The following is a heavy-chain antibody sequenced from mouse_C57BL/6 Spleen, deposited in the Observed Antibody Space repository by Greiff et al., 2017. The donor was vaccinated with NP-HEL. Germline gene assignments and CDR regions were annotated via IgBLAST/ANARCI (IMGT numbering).Heavy chain of an antibody. V-gene: IGHV14-2*01. J-gene: IGHJ3*01. CDR1: GFNIKDYY. D-gene: IGHD2-1*01. CDR3: ARGNYLLAY. CDR2: IDPEDGET. Sequence: EVQLQQSGAELVKPGASVKLSCTASGFNIKDYYMHWVKQRTEQGLEWIGRIDPEDGETKYAPQFQGKATITADTSSNTAYLLLISLTSEDTAFYYCARGNYLLAYWGQGTLVTVSA.